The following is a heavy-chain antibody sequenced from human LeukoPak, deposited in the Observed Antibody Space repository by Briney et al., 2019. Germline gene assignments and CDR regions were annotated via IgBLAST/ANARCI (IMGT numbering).Heavy chain of an antibody. Sequence: GGSLRLSCVASEFDFFSYGMQWVRQAPGKGLVWVSRIFTDGSTTTYADSVKGRVTISGDNAKNTLYLEMKSLRVEDTAVYYCARDLPREVTLDYWGQGTLVTVSP. CDR3: ARDLPREVTLDY. V-gene: IGHV3-74*03. CDR2: IFTDGSTT. CDR1: EFDFFSYG. D-gene: IGHD2-21*02. J-gene: IGHJ4*01.